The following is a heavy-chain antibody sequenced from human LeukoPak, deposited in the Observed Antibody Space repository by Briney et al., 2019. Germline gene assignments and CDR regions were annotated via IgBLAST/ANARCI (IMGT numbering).Heavy chain of an antibody. Sequence: SETLSLTCTVSGGSISSGSYYWSWIRQPAGKGLEWIGRIYTSGSTNYNPSLKSRVTMSIDKSNNQVSLKMNSVTAADTAVYYCARVMGASWFFYLDVWGKGTTVTVSS. CDR1: GGSISSGSYY. J-gene: IGHJ6*03. V-gene: IGHV4-61*02. D-gene: IGHD3-16*02. CDR2: IYTSGST. CDR3: ARVMGASWFFYLDV.